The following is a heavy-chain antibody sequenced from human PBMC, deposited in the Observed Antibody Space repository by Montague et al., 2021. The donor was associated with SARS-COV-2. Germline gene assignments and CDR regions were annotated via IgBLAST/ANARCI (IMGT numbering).Heavy chain of an antibody. V-gene: IGHV3-23*03. Sequence: SLRLSCAASGFTFSSFAMGWVRQAPGKGLEWVSIIYTGGSRTHYTDSVKGRFIISRDDSKNTLYLQMNGLRVEDTAIYYCSGNMYFYDSRGYQNIDYWGQGMLVAVSS. CDR3: SGNMYFYDSRGYQNIDY. CDR1: GFTFSSFA. CDR2: IYTGGSRT. J-gene: IGHJ4*02. D-gene: IGHD3-22*01.